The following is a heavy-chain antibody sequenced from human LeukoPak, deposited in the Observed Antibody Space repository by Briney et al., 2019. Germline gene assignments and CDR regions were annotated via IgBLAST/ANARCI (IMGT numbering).Heavy chain of an antibody. V-gene: IGHV4-59*08. CDR2: IYYSGST. Sequence: RPSETLSLTCTVSGGSISSYYWSWIRQPPGKGLEWIGYIYYSGSTNYNPSLKSRVTISVDTSKNQFSLKLSSVTAADTAVYYCARHRYCSGWYGGYWGQGTLVTVSS. CDR3: ARHRYCSGWYGGY. J-gene: IGHJ4*02. D-gene: IGHD6-19*01. CDR1: GGSISSYY.